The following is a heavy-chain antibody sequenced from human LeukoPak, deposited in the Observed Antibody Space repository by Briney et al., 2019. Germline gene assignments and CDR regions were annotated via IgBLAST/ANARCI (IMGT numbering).Heavy chain of an antibody. CDR2: IYYSGST. Sequence: SGTLSLTCTVSGGSISSYYWSWIRQTPGKGLEWIGYIYYSGSTNYNPPLKSRVTISVDASKNQFSLKLSSVTAADTAVYYCARVVGGSTYYFDYWGQGTLVTVSS. J-gene: IGHJ4*02. CDR3: ARVVGGSTYYFDY. D-gene: IGHD3-10*01. V-gene: IGHV4-59*01. CDR1: GGSISSYY.